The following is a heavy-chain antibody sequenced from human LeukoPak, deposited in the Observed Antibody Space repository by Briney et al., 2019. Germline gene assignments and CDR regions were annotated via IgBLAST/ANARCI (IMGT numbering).Heavy chain of an antibody. V-gene: IGHV4-4*03. D-gene: IGHD2-15*01. CDR3: ARGNEYTWWQ. Sequence: PPETLSLTCTVSDGSIKTNYWWTWVRQPPGKGLEWIGETWHSGSSTNYNPSLKSRVTISVDKPKSQFSLKLTSVTAADTAIYYCARGNEYTWWQWSQGTLVTVSS. CDR1: DGSIKTNYW. CDR2: TWHSGSST. J-gene: IGHJ4*02.